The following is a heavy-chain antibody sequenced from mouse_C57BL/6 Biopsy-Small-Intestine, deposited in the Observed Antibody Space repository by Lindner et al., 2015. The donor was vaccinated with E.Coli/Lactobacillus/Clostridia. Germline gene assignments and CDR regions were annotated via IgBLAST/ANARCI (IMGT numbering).Heavy chain of an antibody. Sequence: SVKVSCKGSGGSFSTYVISWVRQAPGQGLEWMGGIIPIFSTTNYAQKFQGRVTITADESTSTAYMELSSLRSEDTAVFYCARGWGVPYFEYWGQGTLVTVSS. CDR1: GGSFSTYV. CDR2: IIPIFSTT. J-gene: IGHJ4*01. CDR3: ARGWGVPYFEY. D-gene: IGHD2-3*01. V-gene: IGHV1-81*01.